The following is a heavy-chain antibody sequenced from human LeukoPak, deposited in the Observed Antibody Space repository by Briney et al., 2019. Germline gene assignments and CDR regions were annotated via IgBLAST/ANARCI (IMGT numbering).Heavy chain of an antibody. CDR2: FDLEDGET. J-gene: IGHJ4*02. Sequence: ASVKVSCKVSGYTLTELSMHWVRQAPGKGLEWMGGFDLEDGETIYAQKFQGRVTMTEDTSTDTAYMEVSSLRTEDTVVYYCATIPTYDFWSGYYPRPFYYWGQGTLVTVSS. D-gene: IGHD3-3*01. V-gene: IGHV1-24*01. CDR1: GYTLTELS. CDR3: ATIPTYDFWSGYYPRPFYY.